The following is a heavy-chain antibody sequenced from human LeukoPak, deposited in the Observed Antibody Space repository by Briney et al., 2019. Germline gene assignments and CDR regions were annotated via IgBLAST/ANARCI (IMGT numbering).Heavy chain of an antibody. Sequence: PSETLSLTCAVYGGSFIGYSWSWIRHPPGKGLNWIGEINNSGSTNYNPSLKSRVTISVDTSKNQFSLKLSSVTAADTAVYYCARGHGSGSYYKVPHYFYYGMDVWGQGTTVTVSS. CDR3: ARGHGSGSYYKVPHYFYYGMDV. CDR2: INNSGST. V-gene: IGHV4-34*01. J-gene: IGHJ6*02. D-gene: IGHD3-10*01. CDR1: GGSFIGYS.